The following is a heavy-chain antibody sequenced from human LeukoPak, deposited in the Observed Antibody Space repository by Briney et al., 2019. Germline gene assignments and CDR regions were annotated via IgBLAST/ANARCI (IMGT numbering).Heavy chain of an antibody. CDR1: GFTFINSG. Sequence: GGSLRLSCAASGFTFINSGMHWVRQAPGKGLEWVAVISYDGSNKYYADSVKGRFTISRDNSKNTLYLQMNSLRAEDTAVYYCVKAEISDCENIDYLGQGTLVTVSS. J-gene: IGHJ4*02. CDR3: VKAEISDCENIDY. CDR2: ISYDGSNK. V-gene: IGHV3-30*18. D-gene: IGHD2-21*02.